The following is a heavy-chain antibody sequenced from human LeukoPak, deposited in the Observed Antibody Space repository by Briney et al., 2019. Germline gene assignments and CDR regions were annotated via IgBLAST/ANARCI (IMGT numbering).Heavy chain of an antibody. J-gene: IGHJ6*03. CDR1: GGSISSYY. CDR2: IYTSGST. V-gene: IGHV4-4*09. D-gene: IGHD3-10*01. Sequence: PSETLSLTCTVSGGSISSYYWSWIRQPPEKGLEWIGYIYTSGSTNYNPSLKSRVTISVDTSKNQFSLKVSSVTAADTAVYYCARLDRFGTNYYYMDVWGKGTTVTVSS. CDR3: ARLDRFGTNYYYMDV.